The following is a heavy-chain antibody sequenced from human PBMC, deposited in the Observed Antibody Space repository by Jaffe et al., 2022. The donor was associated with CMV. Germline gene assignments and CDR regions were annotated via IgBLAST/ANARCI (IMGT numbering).Heavy chain of an antibody. CDR3: ARGPHTTVTNYYMDV. CDR1: GFTVSSNY. J-gene: IGHJ6*03. V-gene: IGHV3-53*02. CDR2: IYSGGST. Sequence: EVQLVETGGGLIQPGGSLRLSCAASGFTVSSNYMSWVRQAPGKGLEWVSVIYSGGSTYYADSVKGRFTISRDNSKNTLYLQMNSLRAEDTAVYYCARGPHTTVTNYYMDVWGKGTTVTVSS. D-gene: IGHD4-17*01.